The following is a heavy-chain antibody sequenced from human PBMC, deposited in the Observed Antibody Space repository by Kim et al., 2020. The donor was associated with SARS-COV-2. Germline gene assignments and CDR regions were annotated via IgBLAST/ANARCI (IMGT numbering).Heavy chain of an antibody. V-gene: IGHV3-33*01. J-gene: IGHJ4*02. CDR1: GFTFSSYG. Sequence: GGSLRLSCAASGFTFSSYGMHWVRQAPGKGLEWVAVIWYDGSNKYYADSVKGRFTISRDNSKNTLYLQMNSLRAEDTAVYYCARGRWPNMEGTYFDYWGQGTLVTVSS. CDR3: ARGRWPNMEGTYFDY. D-gene: IGHD4-17*01. CDR2: IWYDGSNK.